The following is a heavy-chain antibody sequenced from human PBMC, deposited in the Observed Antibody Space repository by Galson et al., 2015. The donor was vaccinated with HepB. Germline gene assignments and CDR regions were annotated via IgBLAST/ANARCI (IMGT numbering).Heavy chain of an antibody. CDR3: AKHWGLVGATPDY. D-gene: IGHD1-26*01. V-gene: IGHV3-23*01. CDR2: ISGSGGSR. CDR1: GFTFSSYA. J-gene: IGHJ4*02. Sequence: SLRLSCAASGFTFSSYAMSWVRQAPGKGLEWVSGISGSGGSRYYADSVKGRVTISRDNSKNTLYLQMNSLRAEDTAVYYCAKHWGLVGATPDYWGQGTLVTVSS.